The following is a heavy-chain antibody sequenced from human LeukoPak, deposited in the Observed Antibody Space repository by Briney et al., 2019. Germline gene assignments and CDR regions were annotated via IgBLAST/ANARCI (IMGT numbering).Heavy chain of an antibody. J-gene: IGHJ4*02. CDR2: IWYDGRDK. CDR1: GFTFSGCG. CDR3: AEDPYSYGSYFDY. V-gene: IGHV3-30*02. Sequence: PGGSLRLSCAASGFTFSGCGMHWVRQAPGKGLEWVAFIWYDGRDKYYTDSVKGRFTISRDNSKNTLYLQMNSLRAEDTAMYYCAEDPYSYGSYFDYWGQGTLVTVSS. D-gene: IGHD5-18*01.